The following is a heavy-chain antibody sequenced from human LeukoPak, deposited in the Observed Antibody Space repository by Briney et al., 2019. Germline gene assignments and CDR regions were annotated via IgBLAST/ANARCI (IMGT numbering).Heavy chain of an antibody. J-gene: IGHJ4*02. CDR3: ARDRSPRYCSSTSCYGDFDY. Sequence: ASVKVSCKASGHTFTSYGISWVRQAPGQGLEWMGWISAYNGNTNYAQKLQGRVTMTTDTSTSTAYMELRSLRSDDTAVYYCARDRSPRYCSSTSCYGDFDYWGQGTLVTVSS. CDR1: GHTFTSYG. CDR2: ISAYNGNT. D-gene: IGHD2-2*01. V-gene: IGHV1-18*01.